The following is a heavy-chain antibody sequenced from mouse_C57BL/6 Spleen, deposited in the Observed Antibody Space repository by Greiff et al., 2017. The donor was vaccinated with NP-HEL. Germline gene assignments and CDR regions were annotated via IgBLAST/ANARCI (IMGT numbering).Heavy chain of an antibody. Sequence: QVQLQQSGPELVKPGASVKISCKASGYAFSSSWMNWVKQRPGKGLEWIGRIYPGDGDTNYNGKFKGKATLTADKSSSTAYMQLSSLTSEDSAVYFCARSLITTVVATGDYWGQGTTLTVSS. J-gene: IGHJ2*01. V-gene: IGHV1-82*01. CDR2: IYPGDGDT. CDR3: ARSLITTVVATGDY. CDR1: GYAFSSSW. D-gene: IGHD1-1*01.